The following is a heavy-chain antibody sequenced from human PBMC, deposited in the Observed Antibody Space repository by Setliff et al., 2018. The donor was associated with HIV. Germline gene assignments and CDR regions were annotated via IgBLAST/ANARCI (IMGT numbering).Heavy chain of an antibody. CDR2: IIPIFGTT. CDR1: GYTFSDYY. J-gene: IGHJ3*02. Sequence: SVKVSCKASGYTFSDYYFHWVRQAPGQGLEWMGGIIPIFGTTNYAQKFQGTVTITADESTSTAYMELSSLRSEDTAVYYCAIDPGADGYPSGYAFDIWGQGTMVTV. V-gene: IGHV1-69*13. CDR3: AIDPGADGYPSGYAFDI. D-gene: IGHD2-21*01.